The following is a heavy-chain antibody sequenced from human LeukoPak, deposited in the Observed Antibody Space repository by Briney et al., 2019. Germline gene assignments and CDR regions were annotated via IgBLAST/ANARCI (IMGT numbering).Heavy chain of an antibody. CDR3: ASSEATTTPPPYGMDV. Sequence: PSETLSLTCTVSGGSVSSGGYYWSWIRQPPGKGLEWFGYIYYSGSTNYNPSLKSRVTISLDTSRNQFSLKLSSVTAADTAVYYCASSEATTTPPPYGMDVWGQGTTVTVSS. CDR1: GGSVSSGGYY. V-gene: IGHV4-61*08. D-gene: IGHD5-12*01. J-gene: IGHJ6*02. CDR2: IYYSGST.